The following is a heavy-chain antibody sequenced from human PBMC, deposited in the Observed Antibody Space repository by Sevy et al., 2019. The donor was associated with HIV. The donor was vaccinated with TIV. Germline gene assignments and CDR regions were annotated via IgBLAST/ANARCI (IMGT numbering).Heavy chain of an antibody. J-gene: IGHJ4*02. D-gene: IGHD6-13*01. CDR2: TRNKADGYTT. CDR3: STHAGIAAADSVFDY. V-gene: IGHV3-72*01. Sequence: GGSLRLSCAASGFTFSDHYMEWVRQAPGKGLEWVGRTRNKADGYTTEYAASVKGRFTISRDDSENSLYLQMNSLKTEDTAVYYCSTHAGIAAADSVFDYWGQGALVTVSS. CDR1: GFTFSDHY.